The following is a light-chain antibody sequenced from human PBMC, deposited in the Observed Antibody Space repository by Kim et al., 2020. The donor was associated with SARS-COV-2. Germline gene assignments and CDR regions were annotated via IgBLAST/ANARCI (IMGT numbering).Light chain of an antibody. V-gene: IGKV1-5*03. CDR3: QQYNAYSWT. Sequence: DIQMTQSPSTVSASVGDRVTITCRASQSISSWLAWYQQKPGKAPRLLIYKASSLESGVPSRFSGSGSGTEITLTISSLQPDDFATYYCQQYNAYSWTFGQGTKVDIK. CDR1: QSISSW. J-gene: IGKJ1*01. CDR2: KAS.